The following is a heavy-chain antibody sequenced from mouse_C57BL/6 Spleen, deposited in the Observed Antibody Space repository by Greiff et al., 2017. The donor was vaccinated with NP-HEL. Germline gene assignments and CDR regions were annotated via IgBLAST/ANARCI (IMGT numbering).Heavy chain of an antibody. J-gene: IGHJ4*01. CDR1: GYTFTSYW. V-gene: IGHV1-55*01. CDR2: IYPGSGST. D-gene: IGHD2-1*01. CDR3: ARDYGNYRYAMDY. Sequence: QVHVKQPGAELVKPGASVKMSCKASGYTFTSYWITWVKQRPGQGLEWIGDIYPGSGSTNYNEKFKSKATLTVDTSSSTAYMQLSSLTSEDSAVYYCARDYGNYRYAMDYWGQGTSVTVSS.